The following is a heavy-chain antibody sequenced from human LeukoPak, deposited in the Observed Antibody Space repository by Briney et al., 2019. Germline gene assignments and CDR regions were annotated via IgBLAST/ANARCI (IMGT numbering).Heavy chain of an antibody. CDR1: GGSFSGYY. D-gene: IGHD2-2*01. CDR2: INHRGST. V-gene: IGHV4-34*01. Sequence: AETLSLTCAVYGGSFSGYYWSWVRQPPGKGREWLGEINHRGSTNYTPSLNSRVPISVDTSTTQSSLKLSSVTAADTAVYYCARGRRDIVVVPAAIRKIPFDPWGQGTLVTVSS. J-gene: IGHJ5*02. CDR3: ARGRRDIVVVPAAIRKIPFDP.